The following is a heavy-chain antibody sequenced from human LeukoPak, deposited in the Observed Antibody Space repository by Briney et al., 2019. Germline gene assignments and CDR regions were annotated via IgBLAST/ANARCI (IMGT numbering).Heavy chain of an antibody. CDR3: ARLTYDYGDYALGY. Sequence: SETLSLTCAAYGGSFSGYYWSWIRQPPGKGLEWIGEINHSGSTNYNPSLKSRVTISVDTSKNQFSLKLSSVTAADTAVYYCARLTYDYGDYALGYWGQGTLVTVSS. CDR1: GGSFSGYY. D-gene: IGHD4-17*01. CDR2: INHSGST. V-gene: IGHV4-34*01. J-gene: IGHJ4*02.